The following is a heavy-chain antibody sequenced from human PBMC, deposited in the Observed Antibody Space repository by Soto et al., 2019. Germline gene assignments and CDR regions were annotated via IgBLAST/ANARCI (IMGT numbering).Heavy chain of an antibody. D-gene: IGHD3-10*01. CDR3: ARDIFWVRGSGGWFDP. J-gene: IGHJ5*02. CDR1: GGSISSGGYY. CDR2: IYYSGST. Sequence: KTSETLSLTCTVSGGSISSGGYYWSWIRQHPGKGLEWIGYIYYSGSTYYNPSLKSRVTISVDTSKNQFSLKLSSVTAADTAVYYCARDIFWVRGSGGWFDPWGQGTLVTVSS. V-gene: IGHV4-31*03.